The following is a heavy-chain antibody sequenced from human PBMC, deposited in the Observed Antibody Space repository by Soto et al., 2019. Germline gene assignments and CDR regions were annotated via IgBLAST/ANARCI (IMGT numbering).Heavy chain of an antibody. J-gene: IGHJ6*02. D-gene: IGHD3-16*02. V-gene: IGHV3-30*18. Sequence: QVQLVESGGGVVQPGRSLRLSCAASGFIFSSYGMHWGRQAPGKGLEWVATISYDGSNKYYADSVKGRFTISRDNSKNPLYLQRNSLGADGTGVYYCAKDRSFIYGMDVWGQGTTVTVSS. CDR2: ISYDGSNK. CDR1: GFIFSSYG. CDR3: AKDRSFIYGMDV.